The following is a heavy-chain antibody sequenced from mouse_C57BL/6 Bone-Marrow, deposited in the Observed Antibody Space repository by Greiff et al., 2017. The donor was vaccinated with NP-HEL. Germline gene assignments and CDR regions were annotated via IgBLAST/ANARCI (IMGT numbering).Heavy chain of an antibody. CDR1: GFSLTSYA. CDR3: ARNRGDYYGSFDY. J-gene: IGHJ2*01. D-gene: IGHD1-1*01. V-gene: IGHV2-9-1*01. Sequence: QVQLQQSGPGLVAPSQSLSITCTVSGFSLTSYAISWVRQPPGKGLEWLGVIWTGGGTNYNSALKSRLSISKDNSKSQVFLKMNSLQTDDTARYYCARNRGDYYGSFDYWGKGTTLTVSS. CDR2: IWTGGGT.